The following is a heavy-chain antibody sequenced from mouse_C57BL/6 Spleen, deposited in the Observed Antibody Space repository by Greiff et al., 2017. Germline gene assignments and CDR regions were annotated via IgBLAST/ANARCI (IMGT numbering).Heavy chain of an antibody. J-gene: IGHJ4*01. CDR2: ISSGSSTI. CDR1: GFTFSDYG. CDR3: ARTTTGSSPYYAMDY. V-gene: IGHV5-17*01. D-gene: IGHD1-1*01. Sequence: EVKLMESGGGLVKPGGSLKLSCAASGFTFSDYGMHWVRQAPEKGLEWVAYISSGSSTIYYADTVKGRFTISRDNAKNTLFLQMTSLRSEDTAMYYCARTTTGSSPYYAMDYWGQGTSVTVSS.